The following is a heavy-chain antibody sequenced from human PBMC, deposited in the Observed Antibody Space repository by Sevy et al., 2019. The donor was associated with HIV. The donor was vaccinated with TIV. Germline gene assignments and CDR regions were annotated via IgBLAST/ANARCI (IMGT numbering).Heavy chain of an antibody. V-gene: IGHV3-48*03. CDR3: AKRGGQYDLGMDV. CDR2: ISTSGSNR. Sequence: GGSLRLSCAASGFIFSSFEMNWVRQAPGKGLEWVSSISTSGSNRYYAGSVKGRVTISRDNAKKSQYLQMNSLRAEDTAIYFCAKRGGQYDLGMDVWGQGTTVTVSS. J-gene: IGHJ6*02. CDR1: GFIFSSFE. D-gene: IGHD1-1*01.